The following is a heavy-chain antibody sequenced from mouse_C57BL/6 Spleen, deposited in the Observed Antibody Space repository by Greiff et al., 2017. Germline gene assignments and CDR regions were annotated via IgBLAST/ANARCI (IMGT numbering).Heavy chain of an antibody. J-gene: IGHJ4*01. V-gene: IGHV1-59*01. CDR3: ALRDYYAMDY. Sequence: QVQLQQPGAELVRPGTSVKLSCKASGYTFTSYWMHWVKQRPGQGLEWIGVIDPSDSYTNYNQKFKGKATLTVDTSSSTAYMQLSILTSEDSAIYYGALRDYYAMDYWGQGTSVTVSS. CDR2: IDPSDSYT. CDR1: GYTFTSYW.